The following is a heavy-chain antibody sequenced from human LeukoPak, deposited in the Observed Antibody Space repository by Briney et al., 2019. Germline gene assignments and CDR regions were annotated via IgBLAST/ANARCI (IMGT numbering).Heavy chain of an antibody. V-gene: IGHV1-2*02. Sequence: ASVKVSCKASGYSFTDYYMHWVRQAPGQGLEWMGWINPNSGDTNFAQKFQGRVTMTRDTSISTVYMELSRLRSDDTAVFYCARGYYDSSDFEYFQHWGQGTLDTVSS. D-gene: IGHD3-22*01. CDR3: ARGYYDSSDFEYFQH. CDR1: GYSFTDYY. J-gene: IGHJ1*01. CDR2: INPNSGDT.